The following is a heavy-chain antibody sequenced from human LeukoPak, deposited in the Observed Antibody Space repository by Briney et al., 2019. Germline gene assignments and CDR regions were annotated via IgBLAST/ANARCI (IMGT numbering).Heavy chain of an antibody. V-gene: IGHV3-30*01. Sequence: PGGSLRLSCAASGFTFSSYAMHWVRQAPGKGLEWVAVISYDGSNKYYADSVKGRFTISRDNSKNTLYLQMNSLRAEDTAVYYCGSGVVIDITNIPFDYWGQGTLVTVFS. J-gene: IGHJ4*02. D-gene: IGHD3-3*01. CDR3: GSGVVIDITNIPFDY. CDR1: GFTFSSYA. CDR2: ISYDGSNK.